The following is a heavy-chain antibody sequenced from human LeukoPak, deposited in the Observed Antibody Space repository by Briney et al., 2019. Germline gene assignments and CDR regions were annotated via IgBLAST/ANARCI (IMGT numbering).Heavy chain of an antibody. CDR3: ARGDSSGYVCDY. Sequence: GSLRLSCAASGFTLSSYSMNWVRQAPGKGLEWVSSISSSSSYIYYADSVKGRFTISRDNAKNSLYVQMDSLRAEDTAVYYCARGDSSGYVCDYWGQGTLVTVSS. J-gene: IGHJ4*02. D-gene: IGHD3-22*01. CDR2: ISSSSSYI. V-gene: IGHV3-21*06. CDR1: GFTLSSYS.